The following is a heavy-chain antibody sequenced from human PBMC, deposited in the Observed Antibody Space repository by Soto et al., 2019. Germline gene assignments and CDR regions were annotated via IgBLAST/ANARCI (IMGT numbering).Heavy chain of an antibody. CDR1: GYSFTSHW. CDR3: ARNDYNGKAVDY. V-gene: IGHV5-51*01. CDR2: IYPGDSDN. D-gene: IGHD4-4*01. Sequence: GESLKISCKTSGYSFTSHWIGWVRQTPGNGLELMGIIYPGDSDNRYSPSFQGQVTISADKSINTAYLQWSCLKASDTAIYYCARNDYNGKAVDYWGQGTLVPVSS. J-gene: IGHJ4*02.